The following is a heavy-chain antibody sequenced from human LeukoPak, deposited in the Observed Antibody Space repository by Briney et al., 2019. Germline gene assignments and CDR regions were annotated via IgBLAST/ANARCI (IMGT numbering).Heavy chain of an antibody. J-gene: IGHJ4*02. CDR1: GGSISSGGYS. V-gene: IGHV4-30-2*01. CDR3: ARWNGLDFDY. D-gene: IGHD6-19*01. Sequence: SQTLSLTCAASGGSISSGGYSWSWIRQPPGKGLEWIGYIYHSGSTYYNPSLKSRVTISVDRSKNQFSLKLSSVTAADTAVYYCARWNGLDFDYWGQGTLVTVSS. CDR2: IYHSGST.